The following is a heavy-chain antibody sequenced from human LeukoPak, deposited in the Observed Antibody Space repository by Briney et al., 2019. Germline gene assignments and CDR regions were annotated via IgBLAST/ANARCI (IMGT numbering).Heavy chain of an antibody. V-gene: IGHV1-2*02. CDR3: ARDCSSTSCYTGNAY. CDR2: INPNSGGT. Sequence: ASVKVSCKASGYTFTGYYMHWVRQAPGQGLEWMGWINPNSGGTNYAQKFQGRVTMTRDTSISTAYMELSRLRSDDTAVYYCARDCSSTSCYTGNAYWGQGTLVTVSS. J-gene: IGHJ1*01. D-gene: IGHD2-2*02. CDR1: GYTFTGYY.